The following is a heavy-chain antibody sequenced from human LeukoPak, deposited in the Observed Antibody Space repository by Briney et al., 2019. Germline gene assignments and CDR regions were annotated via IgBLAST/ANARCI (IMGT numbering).Heavy chain of an antibody. D-gene: IGHD2-2*01. CDR3: AKVPRYCSSTSCYAGYFEY. V-gene: IGHV3-23*01. J-gene: IGHJ4*02. Sequence: GGSLRLSCAASGFIFNIYAMTWVRQAPGKGLEWVSAISGSGGSTYYADSVKGRFTISRDNSKNTLYLQMNSLRAEDTAVFYCAKVPRYCSSTSCYAGYFEYWGQGTLVTVSS. CDR1: GFIFNIYA. CDR2: ISGSGGST.